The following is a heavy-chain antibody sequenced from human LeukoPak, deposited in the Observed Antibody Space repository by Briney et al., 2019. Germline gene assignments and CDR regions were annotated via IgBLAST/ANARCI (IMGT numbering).Heavy chain of an antibody. CDR2: IYYSGST. D-gene: IGHD3-3*02. J-gene: IGHJ2*01. CDR1: GGSISSSSYY. CDR3: ARPVRIGYFDL. V-gene: IGHV4-39*01. Sequence: NPSGTLSLTCTVSGGSISSSSYYWGWIRQPPGKGLEWIGSIYYSGSTYYNPSLKSRVTISVDTSKNQFSLKLSSVTAADTAVYYCARPVRIGYFDLWGRGTLVTVSS.